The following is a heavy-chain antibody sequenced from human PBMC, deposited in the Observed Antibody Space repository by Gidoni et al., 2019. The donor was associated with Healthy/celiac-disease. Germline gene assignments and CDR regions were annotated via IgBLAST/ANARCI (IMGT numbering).Heavy chain of an antibody. CDR2: ISYDGSNK. CDR1: GFTFSSYA. V-gene: IGHV3-30-3*01. J-gene: IGHJ4*02. Sequence: QVQLVESGGGVVQPGRSLSLSCAASGFTFSSYAMHWVRQAPGKGLEWVAVISYDGSNKYYADSVKGRFTISRDNYKNTLYLQMNSLRAEDTAVYYGARDMDYWGQGTLVTVSS. CDR3: ARDMDY.